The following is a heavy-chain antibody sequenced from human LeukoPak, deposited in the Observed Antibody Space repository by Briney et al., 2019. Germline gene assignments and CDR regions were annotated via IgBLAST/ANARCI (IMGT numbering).Heavy chain of an antibody. V-gene: IGHV4-39*01. CDR2: IYYSGST. Sequence: SETLSLTCTVSGGSISSSSYNWGWIRQPPGKGLEWIGSIYYSGSTYYNPSLKSRVTISVDTSKNQFSLKLSSVTAADTAVYYCARKGNYDILTGYYTSSFDYWGQGTLVTVSS. CDR3: ARKGNYDILTGYYTSSFDY. D-gene: IGHD3-9*01. CDR1: GGSISSSSYN. J-gene: IGHJ4*02.